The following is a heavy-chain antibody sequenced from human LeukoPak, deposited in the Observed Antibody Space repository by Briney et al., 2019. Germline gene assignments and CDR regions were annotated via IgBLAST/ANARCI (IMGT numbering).Heavy chain of an antibody. CDR2: IFASGTT. D-gene: IGHD1-26*01. J-gene: IGHJ4*02. Sequence: SETLSLTCMVFGTSFSSSNSYRWSWVRQPAGKGLEWIGRIFASGTTNYNPSLKSRVTMSVDTPNNQFSLRLSSVTAADTAVYYCTRGTVETTAGFEWGRGTLVTVSS. V-gene: IGHV4-4*07. CDR3: TRGTVETTAGFE. CDR1: GTSFSSSNSYR.